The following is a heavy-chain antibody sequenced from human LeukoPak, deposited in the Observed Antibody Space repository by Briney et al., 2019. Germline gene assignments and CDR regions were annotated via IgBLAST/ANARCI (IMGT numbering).Heavy chain of an antibody. J-gene: IGHJ4*02. Sequence: GGSLRLSCAASGFTFDVYAMHWARQAPGQGLEGVLDISWNSGSIGHAHPVKGRLTICSDNAKTSMYQLMHRLRAEDMALYSCAKGFGPGTYSSSSYDYWGQGTLVTVSS. V-gene: IGHV3-9*03. CDR3: AKGFGPGTYSSSSYDY. D-gene: IGHD6-6*01. CDR2: ISWNSGSI. CDR1: GFTFDVYA.